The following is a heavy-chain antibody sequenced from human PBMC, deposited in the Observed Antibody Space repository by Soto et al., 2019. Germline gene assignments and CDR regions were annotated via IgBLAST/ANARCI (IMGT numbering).Heavy chain of an antibody. J-gene: IGHJ6*02. D-gene: IGHD3-3*01. CDR3: ARGSIFGVVVAYDMDV. V-gene: IGHV1-3*04. Sequence: ASVKVSCKASGYTFISYAIHWVRQAPGQRPEWMGWINTGNGDTKYSQRFQGRVTITRDTVASTAHMEMSSLRSEDTAVYYCARGSIFGVVVAYDMDVWGQGTTVTVSS. CDR1: GYTFISYA. CDR2: INTGNGDT.